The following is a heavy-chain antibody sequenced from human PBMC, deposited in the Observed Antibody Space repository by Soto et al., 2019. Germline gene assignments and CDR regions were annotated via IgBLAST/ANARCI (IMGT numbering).Heavy chain of an antibody. V-gene: IGHV3-23*01. J-gene: IGHJ4*02. D-gene: IGHD4-4*01. CDR1: GFNFSSSA. CDR2: ISGGGATT. Sequence: GGSLRLSCAASGFNFSSSAMSWVRQAPGRGLEWLSVISGGGATTYYADSVKGRFTVSRDISKNTLYMQMNNLRADDTAVYYCAKNDYSTLTPIESWGLGTLVTVSS. CDR3: AKNDYSTLTPIES.